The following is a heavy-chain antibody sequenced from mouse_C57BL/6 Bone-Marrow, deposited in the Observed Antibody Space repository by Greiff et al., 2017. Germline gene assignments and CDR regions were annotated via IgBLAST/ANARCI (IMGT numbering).Heavy chain of an antibody. CDR1: GFTFSDYG. V-gene: IGHV5-17*01. CDR3: ARGTGSPFAY. CDR2: ISSGSSTI. Sequence: EVKLVESGGGLVKPGGSLKLSCAASGFTFSDYGMHWVRQAPEKGLEWVAYISSGSSTIYYADTVKGRFTISRDNAKNTLFLQMTSLRSEDTAMYYCARGTGSPFAYWGRGTLVTVSA. D-gene: IGHD4-1*01. J-gene: IGHJ3*01.